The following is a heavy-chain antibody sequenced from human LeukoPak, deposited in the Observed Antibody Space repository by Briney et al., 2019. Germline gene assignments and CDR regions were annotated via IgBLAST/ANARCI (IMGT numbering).Heavy chain of an antibody. J-gene: IGHJ3*02. Sequence: GGSLRLSCGASGFTFSNYGMTWVRQAPGEGLEWVSGISGSGTNTYYADSVRGRFTISRDNSKNTLYLQMSSLRAEDTAVYFCAKLATVIRHDAFDIWGQGTMATVSS. CDR2: ISGSGTNT. V-gene: IGHV3-23*01. CDR3: AKLATVIRHDAFDI. D-gene: IGHD4-23*01. CDR1: GFTFSNYG.